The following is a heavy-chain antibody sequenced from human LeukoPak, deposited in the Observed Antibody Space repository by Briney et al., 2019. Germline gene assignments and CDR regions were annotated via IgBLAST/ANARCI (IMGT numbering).Heavy chain of an antibody. CDR1: GYSFTNYW. CDR3: ARSRSYYYYYMDV. CDR2: IYPGDSDT. Sequence: GESLKISCKGSGYSFTNYWIGWVRQMPGKGLEWMGIIYPGDSDTRYSPSFQGQVTISADKSISTAYLQWSSLKASDTAMYYCARSRSYYYYYMDVWGKGTTVTVSS. V-gene: IGHV5-51*01. J-gene: IGHJ6*03.